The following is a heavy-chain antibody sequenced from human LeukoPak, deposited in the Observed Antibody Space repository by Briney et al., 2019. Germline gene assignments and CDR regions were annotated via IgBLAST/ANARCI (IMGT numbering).Heavy chain of an antibody. Sequence: GGSLRLSCAASGFTFSSYEMNWVRQAPGKGLEWVSYISSSGSTIYYAGSVKGRFTISRDNAKNSLYLQMNSLRAEDTAVYYCARGPHSSGWYGDYYYMDVWGKGTTVTVSS. CDR3: ARGPHSSGWYGDYYYMDV. J-gene: IGHJ6*03. CDR2: ISSSGSTI. V-gene: IGHV3-48*03. D-gene: IGHD6-19*01. CDR1: GFTFSSYE.